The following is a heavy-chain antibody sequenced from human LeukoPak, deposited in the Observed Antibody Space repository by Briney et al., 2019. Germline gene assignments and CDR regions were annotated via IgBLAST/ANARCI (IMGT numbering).Heavy chain of an antibody. J-gene: IGHJ4*02. V-gene: IGHV3-7*01. D-gene: IGHD4-17*01. CDR3: ARDIDYEDY. CDR2: IKQDGSEQ. Sequence: PGGSLILPWPAPGFTFSSYLMSWVRPAPGKGLEWVANIKQDGSEQYYVDSVKDRFTISRDNAKTSLYLQINSLRAEDTAVYYCARDIDYEDYWGQGTLVTVSS. CDR1: GFTFSSYL.